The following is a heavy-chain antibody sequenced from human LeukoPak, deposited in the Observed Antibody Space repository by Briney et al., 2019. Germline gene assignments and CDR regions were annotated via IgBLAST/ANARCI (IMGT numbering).Heavy chain of an antibody. J-gene: IGHJ3*01. D-gene: IGHD2-2*01. CDR3: ARDQGYCTSATCRGDAFDV. V-gene: IGHV3-7*01. CDR1: VFTFTTYW. Sequence: GGSLRLSCAASVFTFTTYWMTWVRQAPGKGLEWVAKIKQDGGEKYYVDSVKGRFTISRDNAKTSLSLQMNSLRAEDTAVYYCARDQGYCTSATCRGDAFDVWGQGSMVSVSS. CDR2: IKQDGGEK.